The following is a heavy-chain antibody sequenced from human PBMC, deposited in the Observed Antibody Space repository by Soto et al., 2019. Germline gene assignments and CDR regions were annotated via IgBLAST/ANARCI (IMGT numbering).Heavy chain of an antibody. V-gene: IGHV3-23*01. CDR1: GLTFSNYA. CDR3: AKNQERELPRVIDF. CDR2: MSGSSSTT. Sequence: GGSLRLSCATSGLTFSNYAMSWVRQAPGGGLEWVSSMSGSSSTTYYADSVRGRFTISRDRSKNTLYLQMSSLRAEDTALYYCAKNQERELPRVIDFWGQGTLVTVPQ. D-gene: IGHD1-7*01. J-gene: IGHJ4*02.